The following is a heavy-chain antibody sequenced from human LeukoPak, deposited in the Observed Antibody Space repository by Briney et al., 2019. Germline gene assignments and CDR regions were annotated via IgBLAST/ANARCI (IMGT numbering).Heavy chain of an antibody. CDR2: IKQDGSEK. V-gene: IGHV3-7*03. J-gene: IGHJ4*02. CDR1: GFTFSSYW. D-gene: IGHD3-10*01. Sequence: GGSLRLSCAASGFTFSSYWMSWVRQAPGKGLEWVANIKQDGSEKYYVDSVKGRFTISRDNAKNSLYLQMNSLRAEDTAVYYCARGSRGSGSYYLYYWGQGTLVTVSS. CDR3: ARGSRGSGSYYLYY.